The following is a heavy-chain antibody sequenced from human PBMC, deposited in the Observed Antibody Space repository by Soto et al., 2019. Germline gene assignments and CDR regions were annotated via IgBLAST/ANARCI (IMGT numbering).Heavy chain of an antibody. CDR3: AREGYSDPSSYSQTLDF. J-gene: IGHJ6*02. V-gene: IGHV4-4*07. Sequence: PSETLSLTCTVSGSSISNYYWTWIRQPAGKGLEWIGRMYTSGSTNYNPSLKSRVTMSVYTSKNQFSLNLRSVTAADTAVYYFAREGYSDPSSYSQTLDFWGQGTTVTVSS. CDR1: GSSISNYY. D-gene: IGHD4-17*01. CDR2: MYTSGST.